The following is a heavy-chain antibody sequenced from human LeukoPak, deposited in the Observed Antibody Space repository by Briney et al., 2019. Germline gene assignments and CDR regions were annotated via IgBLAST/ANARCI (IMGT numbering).Heavy chain of an antibody. Sequence: PSQTLSLTCTVSGGSISSGGYYWSWIRQHPGKGLEWIGYIYYSGSTYYNPSLKSRVTISVDTSKNQFSLKLSSVTAANTAVYYCARGARYFGWLLYPTEGWFDPWGQGTLVTVSS. D-gene: IGHD3-9*01. CDR3: ARGARYFGWLLYPTEGWFDP. CDR2: IYYSGST. CDR1: GGSISSGGYY. J-gene: IGHJ5*02. V-gene: IGHV4-31*03.